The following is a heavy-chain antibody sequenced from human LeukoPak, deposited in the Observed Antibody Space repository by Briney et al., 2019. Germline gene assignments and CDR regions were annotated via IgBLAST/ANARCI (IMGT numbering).Heavy chain of an antibody. D-gene: IGHD3-22*01. V-gene: IGHV4-59*08. CDR3: ARHGPLKDDRPGY. CDR2: IYYSGST. J-gene: IGHJ4*02. Sequence: ASETLSLTCTVSGGSISSYYWSWIRQPPGKGLEWIGYIYYSGSTNYNPSLRSRVTISVDTSKNQFSLKLSSVTAADTAVYYCARHGPLKDDRPGYWGQGTLVTVSS. CDR1: GGSISSYY.